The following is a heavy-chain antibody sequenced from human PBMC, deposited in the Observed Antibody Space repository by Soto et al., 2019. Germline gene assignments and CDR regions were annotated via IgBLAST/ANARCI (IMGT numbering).Heavy chain of an antibody. Sequence: QVQLVESGGGVVQPGRSLRLSCAASGFTFSSYGMHWVRQAPGKGLECVAVISYDGSNKYYADSVKGRFTISRDNSKNTLYLQMNSLIAEDTAVYYCATDSRIVVVTAPYDYWGQGTLVTVSS. CDR1: GFTFSSYG. J-gene: IGHJ4*02. V-gene: IGHV3-30*03. CDR3: ATDSRIVVVTAPYDY. D-gene: IGHD2-21*02. CDR2: ISYDGSNK.